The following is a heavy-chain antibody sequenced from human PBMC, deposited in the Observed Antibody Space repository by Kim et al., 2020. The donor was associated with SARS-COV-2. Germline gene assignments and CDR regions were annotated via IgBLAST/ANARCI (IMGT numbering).Heavy chain of an antibody. Sequence: GGSLRLSCAASGFTFSSYGMHWVRQAPGKGLEWVAVIWYDGSNKYYADSVKGRFTISRDNSKNMLYLQMNSLRAEDTAVYYCARSTVVTPVDYWGQGTLVTVSS. V-gene: IGHV3-33*01. D-gene: IGHD2-15*01. CDR2: IWYDGSNK. CDR1: GFTFSSYG. J-gene: IGHJ4*02. CDR3: ARSTVVTPVDY.